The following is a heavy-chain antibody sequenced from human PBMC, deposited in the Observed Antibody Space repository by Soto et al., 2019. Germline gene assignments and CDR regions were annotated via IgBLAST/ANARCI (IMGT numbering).Heavy chain of an antibody. CDR3: AREGAMATHYYFDY. J-gene: IGHJ4*02. V-gene: IGHV1-69*13. D-gene: IGHD5-18*01. CDR2: IIPIFGTA. Sequence: SVKVSCKAAGGTFISYAIIWVRQSPGQGLEWMGGIIPIFGTANYAQKFQGRVTITADESTSTAYMELSSLRSEDTAVYYCAREGAMATHYYFDYWGQGTLVTVSS. CDR1: GGTFISYA.